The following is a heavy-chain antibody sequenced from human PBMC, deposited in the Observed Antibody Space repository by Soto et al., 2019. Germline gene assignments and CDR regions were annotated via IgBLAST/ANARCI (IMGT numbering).Heavy chain of an antibody. CDR3: ARTSGLSNGWGTYYYYGMDV. CDR2: ISHSGTT. V-gene: IGHV4-34*01. J-gene: IGHJ6*02. D-gene: IGHD6-19*01. CDR1: GGSFSGYF. Sequence: QVQLQQWGAGLLRPSETLSLTCAVYGGSFSGYFWSWIHQPPGKGLEWIGGISHSGTTNYNPSLMSRVTVSVDTSKNQFSLKLGSVNAADTAVYYCARTSGLSNGWGTYYYYGMDVWGQGTTVTVSS.